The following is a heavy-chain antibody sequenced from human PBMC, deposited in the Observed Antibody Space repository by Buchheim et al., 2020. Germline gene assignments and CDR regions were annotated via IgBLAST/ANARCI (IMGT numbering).Heavy chain of an antibody. CDR1: GGSISSGDYY. V-gene: IGHV4-30-4*01. Sequence: QVQLQESGPGLVKPSQTLSLTCTVSGGSISSGDYYWSWIRQPPGKGLEWIGYIYYSGSTYYNPSLKSRVTISVDTSKNQFPLKLSSVTAADTAVYYCAREPYSYYDFWSGYSGYGMDVWGQGTT. CDR2: IYYSGST. J-gene: IGHJ6*02. D-gene: IGHD3-3*01. CDR3: AREPYSYYDFWSGYSGYGMDV.